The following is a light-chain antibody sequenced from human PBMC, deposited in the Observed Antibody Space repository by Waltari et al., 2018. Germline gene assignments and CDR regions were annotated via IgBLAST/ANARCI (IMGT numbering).Light chain of an antibody. J-gene: IGLJ2*01. CDR2: RDS. CDR1: VLGHTY. Sequence: SYELTQPSSVSVSPGQTARITCSGDVLGHTYTPWFQQTPGQAPVLLSFRDSERPSGIPERFSGSSSGTTVTLTISGAQVEDEADYYCFTVDDNSLRLFGGGTKLTVL. CDR3: FTVDDNSLRL. V-gene: IGLV3-27*01.